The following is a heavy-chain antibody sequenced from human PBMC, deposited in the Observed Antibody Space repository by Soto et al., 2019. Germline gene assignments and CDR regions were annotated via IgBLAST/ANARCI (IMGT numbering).Heavy chain of an antibody. Sequence: QVQLQESGPGLVKPSETLSLTCTVSGGSISSYYWSWIRQPPGKGLEWIGYIYYSGSTNSNPSLKSRVTISVDTSKIQFSLKLSSVTAADTAVYYCARAAMVRGVKFDYWGQGTLVTVSS. D-gene: IGHD3-10*01. J-gene: IGHJ4*02. V-gene: IGHV4-59*01. CDR2: IYYSGST. CDR3: ARAAMVRGVKFDY. CDR1: GGSISSYY.